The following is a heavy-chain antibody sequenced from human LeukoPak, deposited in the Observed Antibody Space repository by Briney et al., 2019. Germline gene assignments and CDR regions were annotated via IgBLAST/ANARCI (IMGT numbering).Heavy chain of an antibody. J-gene: IGHJ1*01. CDR3: ARDVAYGGFFQH. D-gene: IGHD5-12*01. CDR1: GGSISGYY. CDR2: IYPTGIT. Sequence: PSETLSLTCSISGGSISGYYRSWIRQPAGKGLEWIGRIYPTGITSYSPSLSLKSRVTMSVDTSKNQYSLKLNSVTAADTAMYYCARDVAYGGFFQHWGQGSLVIVSS. V-gene: IGHV4-4*07.